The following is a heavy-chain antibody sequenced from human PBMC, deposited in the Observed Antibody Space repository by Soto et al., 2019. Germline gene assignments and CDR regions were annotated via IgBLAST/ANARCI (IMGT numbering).Heavy chain of an antibody. CDR1: GFTFSNYA. J-gene: IGHJ4*02. V-gene: IGHV3-23*01. CDR3: AKVFSPEGGNYFDH. Sequence: EVQLLESGGGLVQPGGSLRLSCAASGFTFSNYAMDWVRQAPGKGLEWVSAISNSFSDGNTHYADSVKGRFTISRDNDKNTVFLEMNSLRAEDTAVYYCAKVFSPEGGNYFDHWVQGTLVTVSS. CDR2: ISNSFSDGNT.